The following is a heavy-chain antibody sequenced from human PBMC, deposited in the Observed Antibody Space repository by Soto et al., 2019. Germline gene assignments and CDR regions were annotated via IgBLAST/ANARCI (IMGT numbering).Heavy chain of an antibody. CDR2: IKSKTDGGTR. V-gene: IGHV3-15*01. J-gene: IGHJ4*02. Sequence: PGGSLRLSCAASGFTFRSYGMHWVRQPPGKGLEWVGRIKSKTDGGTRDYAAPVKGRFTISRDDSKNRLFLQMNRQKAGDRGIYYCTYLEEGRLTGSLWHYFEYWGQGSLVTVSA. CDR3: TYLEEGRLTGSLWHYFEY. D-gene: IGHD3-9*01. CDR1: GFTFRSYG.